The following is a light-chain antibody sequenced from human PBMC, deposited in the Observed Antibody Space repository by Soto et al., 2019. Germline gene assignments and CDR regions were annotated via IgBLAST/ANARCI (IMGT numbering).Light chain of an antibody. CDR2: DVS. J-gene: IGKJ5*01. CDR1: QDIRGA. V-gene: IGKV1-13*02. Sequence: AIQLTQSPSSLSASVGDRVTITCRASQDIRGALAWYQQKPGKPPKLLIFDVSSLQSGVPSRFSGSGSGTDFTLTISNQQAEDFTTYYCQQFNTYPMTLGEGKRLEIK. CDR3: QQFNTYPMT.